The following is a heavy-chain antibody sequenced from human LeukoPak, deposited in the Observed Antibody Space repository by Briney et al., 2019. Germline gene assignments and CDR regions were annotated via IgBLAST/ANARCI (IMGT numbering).Heavy chain of an antibody. CDR2: ISGSSDAI. D-gene: IGHD3-22*01. Sequence: GGSLRLSCVVSGFRFSDYYMSWIRQTPGKSLELISYISGSSDAIYYTDSVKGRFTISRDNAKNSLYLQLDSLSAEDTAVYYCASLYDSTGLCFDYWGQGALVTVSS. V-gene: IGHV3-11*01. CDR3: ASLYDSTGLCFDY. CDR1: GFRFSDYY. J-gene: IGHJ4*02.